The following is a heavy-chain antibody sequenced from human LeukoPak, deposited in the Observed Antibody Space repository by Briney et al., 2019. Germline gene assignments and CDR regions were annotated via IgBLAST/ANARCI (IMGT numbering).Heavy chain of an antibody. D-gene: IGHD3-3*01. V-gene: IGHV4-61*02. J-gene: IGHJ3*02. Sequence: SETLSLTCTVSGGSISSGSYYWSWIRQPAGKGLEWIGRIYTSGSTNYNPSLKSRVTISVDTSKNQFSLKLSSVTAADTAVYYCALTYYDFWSGYSHDAFDIWGQGTMVTVSS. CDR2: IYTSGST. CDR1: GGSISSGSYY. CDR3: ALTYYDFWSGYSHDAFDI.